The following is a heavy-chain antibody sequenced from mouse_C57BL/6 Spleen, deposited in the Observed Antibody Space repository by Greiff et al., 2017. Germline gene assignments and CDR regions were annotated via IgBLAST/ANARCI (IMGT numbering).Heavy chain of an antibody. CDR2: FYPGDGDT. V-gene: IGHV1-82*01. CDR3: VQFIANLDY. J-gene: IGHJ4*01. CDR1: GYAFSSSW. D-gene: IGHD1-1*01. Sequence: VQLQQSGPELVKPGASVKISCKASGYAFSSSWMNWVKQRPGQGLEWIGRFYPGDGDTNYNGKFKGKATLTADKSSSTAYMQLSSLTSEDSAVXFCVQFIANLDYWGQGTTVTVSS.